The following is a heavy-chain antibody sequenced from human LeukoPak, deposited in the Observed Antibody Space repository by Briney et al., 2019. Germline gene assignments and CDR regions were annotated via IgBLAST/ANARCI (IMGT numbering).Heavy chain of an antibody. CDR1: GFTFSRYG. J-gene: IGHJ1*01. Sequence: GGSLRLSCAASGFTFSRYGMSWVRQAPGKGLEWVSTISRSGVATYYANSVKGRFTISRDNSKNTLYLQMNSPRAEDTAVYFCAKVGATAGTLRIEYFQHWGQGTLVTVSS. V-gene: IGHV3-23*01. CDR2: ISRSGVAT. D-gene: IGHD6-13*01. CDR3: AKVGATAGTLRIEYFQH.